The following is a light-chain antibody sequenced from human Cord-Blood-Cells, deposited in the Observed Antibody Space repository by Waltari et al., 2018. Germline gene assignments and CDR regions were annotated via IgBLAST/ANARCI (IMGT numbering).Light chain of an antibody. V-gene: IGLV2-23*01. CDR1: SSDVGSYNL. J-gene: IGLJ3*02. CDR3: CSYAGSSTWV. CDR2: EGS. Sequence: QSALTQPASVSGSPGQSITISCTGTSSDVGSYNLVSWYQQHPGKAPKLMIYEGSKRPAGVSKRFSASKSGNTASLTISGLQAEDEADYYFCSYAGSSTWVFGGGTKLTVL.